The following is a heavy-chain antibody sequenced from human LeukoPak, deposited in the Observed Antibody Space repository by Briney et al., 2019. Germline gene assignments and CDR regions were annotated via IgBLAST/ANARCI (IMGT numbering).Heavy chain of an antibody. Sequence: PSETLSLTCAVYGGSFSGYYWSWIRQPPGKGLEWIGEINHSGSTNYNPSLKSRITISVDTSKNHFALKLGSFAAADTAVYYCARSGPVVDIFLLRGRSPYYFGYWGQGTLVTVSS. CDR3: ARSGPVVDIFLLRGRSPYYFGY. CDR1: GGSFSGYY. J-gene: IGHJ4*02. V-gene: IGHV4-34*01. CDR2: INHSGST. D-gene: IGHD2-2*03.